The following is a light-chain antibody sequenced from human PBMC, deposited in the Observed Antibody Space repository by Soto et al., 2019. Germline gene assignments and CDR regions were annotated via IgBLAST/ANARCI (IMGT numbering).Light chain of an antibody. CDR2: WAS. CDR3: HQYYSAPPT. CDR1: RNLLYSSDNKNY. Sequence: DIVMTQSPDSLAVSLGERATINCKSSRNLLYSSDNKNYLDWYQQKPGQPPKLLIYWASTRESGVPDRFSGSGSWTEFTLTISSLQAEDVAVYYCHQYYSAPPTFGQGTKVEVK. V-gene: IGKV4-1*01. J-gene: IGKJ1*01.